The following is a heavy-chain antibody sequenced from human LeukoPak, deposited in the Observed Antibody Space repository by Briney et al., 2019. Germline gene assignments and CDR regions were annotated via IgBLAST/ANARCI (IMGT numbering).Heavy chain of an antibody. Sequence: PSETLSLTCTVSVGSIISSSYYWGWIRQPPGKGLEWIGSIYYSGSTYYNPSLKSRVTIYVDAAKNQFSLKLSSVTAADTAVYYCARHDGLLLAWGQGTLVTVSS. D-gene: IGHD2/OR15-2a*01. J-gene: IGHJ4*02. CDR3: ARHDGLLLA. CDR2: IYYSGST. CDR1: VGSIISSSYY. V-gene: IGHV4-39*01.